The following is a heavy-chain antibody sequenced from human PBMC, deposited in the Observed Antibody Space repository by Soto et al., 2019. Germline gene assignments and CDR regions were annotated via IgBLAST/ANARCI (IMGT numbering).Heavy chain of an antibody. Sequence: QVQLQESGPGLVKPSETLSLTCTVSGGSVSSGSYYWSWILQPPGKGLEWIGYIYYSGSTNYNPSLKSRVTRSVDTSKNQFSLKLSSVTAADTAVYYCARGIEGWYQGRYYYGMDVWGQGTTVTVSS. V-gene: IGHV4-61*01. CDR3: ARGIEGWYQGRYYYGMDV. J-gene: IGHJ6*02. CDR1: GGSVSSGSYY. D-gene: IGHD6-19*01. CDR2: IYYSGST.